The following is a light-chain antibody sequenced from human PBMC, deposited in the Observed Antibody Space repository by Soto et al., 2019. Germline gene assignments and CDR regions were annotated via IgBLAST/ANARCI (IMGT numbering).Light chain of an antibody. CDR2: DVS. CDR1: QSVSSY. V-gene: IGKV3-11*01. Sequence: EVVLTQSPVTLSLSPGERATLSCRASQSVSSYLAWYQQKPGQAPRLLIYDVSNRATGIPARFSGSGSGTDFTLTISSLQSEDFAIYYCRHYNNWPPETFGQGTKVDNK. CDR3: RHYNNWPPET. J-gene: IGKJ1*01.